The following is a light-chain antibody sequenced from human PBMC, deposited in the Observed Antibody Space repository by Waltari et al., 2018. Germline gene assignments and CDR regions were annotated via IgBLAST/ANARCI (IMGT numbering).Light chain of an antibody. V-gene: IGLV3-21*04. CDR1: NIDTKS. CDR2: YDS. J-gene: IGLJ3*02. CDR3: QVWDDSNNSGV. Sequence: YVLTQPPSLSVAPGETARLTCGGANIDTKSLNWYQFKPGQAPLLVMFYDSDRPPGIPERLSGSNSGNTATLTITWVEAGDEADYHCQVWDDSNNSGVFGGGTKLTVL.